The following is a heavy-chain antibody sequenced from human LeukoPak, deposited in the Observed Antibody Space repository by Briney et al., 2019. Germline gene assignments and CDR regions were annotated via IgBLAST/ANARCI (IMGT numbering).Heavy chain of an antibody. CDR3: AKEAPIVVVPAAIRPYYFDY. V-gene: IGHV3-30*02. J-gene: IGHJ4*02. CDR2: IRYDGSNK. Sequence: GGSLRLSCAASGFTFSSYGIHWVRQAPGKGLEWVAFIRYDGSNKYYADSVKGRFTISRDNSKNTLYLQMNSLRAEDTAVYYCAKEAPIVVVPAAIRPYYFDYWGQGTLVTVSS. D-gene: IGHD2-2*02. CDR1: GFTFSSYG.